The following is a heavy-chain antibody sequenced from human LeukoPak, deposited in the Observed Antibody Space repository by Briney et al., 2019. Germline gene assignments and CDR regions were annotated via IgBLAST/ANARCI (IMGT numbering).Heavy chain of an antibody. V-gene: IGHV3-13*04. CDR2: IGTAGDT. Sequence: GGSLRLSCAASGVTFSSYDMHWVRQATGQGLEWVSAIGTAGDTCYPGSVKGRFTISRENAKNSLYLQMNSLRGGDTAVYYCARVGYSYGSAGMDVWGQGTTVTVSS. CDR3: ARVGYSYGSAGMDV. D-gene: IGHD5-18*01. CDR1: GVTFSSYD. J-gene: IGHJ6*02.